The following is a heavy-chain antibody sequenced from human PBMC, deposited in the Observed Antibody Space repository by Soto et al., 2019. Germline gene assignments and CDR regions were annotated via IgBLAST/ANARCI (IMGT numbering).Heavy chain of an antibody. CDR2: ITGSGGDT. V-gene: IGHV3-23*01. D-gene: IGHD5-18*01. CDR3: AKILGYTYGYIEY. J-gene: IGHJ4*02. CDR1: GFRFASYA. Sequence: PGGSLRLSCAASGFRFASYAMTWVRQAPGKGLEWVSGITGSGGDTYYADSVKGRFTISRVQSKNTVFLEMNSLRADYTAVYYCAKILGYTYGYIEYWGQGTLVTVSS.